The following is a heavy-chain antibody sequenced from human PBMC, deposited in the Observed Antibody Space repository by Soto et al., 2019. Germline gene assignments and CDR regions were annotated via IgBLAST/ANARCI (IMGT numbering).Heavy chain of an antibody. CDR1: GGTFSGTA. V-gene: IGHV1-69*01. Sequence: QVQLVQSGPEMKKPGSSVKVSCKISGGTFSGTAINWVRQAPGQGHEWVGGIIPVFATTHYPQKFQGRVTITADDSTNTVYLELNRLRSDDTAVYHCVRAPHNNRFEFFPWGQGTRVTVSS. CDR3: VRAPHNNRFEFFP. D-gene: IGHD3-10*01. CDR2: IIPVFATT. J-gene: IGHJ5*02.